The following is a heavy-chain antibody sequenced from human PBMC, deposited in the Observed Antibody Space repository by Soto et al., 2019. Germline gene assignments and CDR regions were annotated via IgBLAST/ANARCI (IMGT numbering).Heavy chain of an antibody. Sequence: ASVKVSCKASGYTFTSYDINWVRQATGQGLEWMGWMNPNSGNTGYAQKFQGRVTMTRNTSISTAYMELSSLRSEDTAVYYCARGGFYYSNFFYYYYMDVWGKGTTVTVSS. CDR2: MNPNSGNT. V-gene: IGHV1-8*01. CDR1: GYTFTSYD. J-gene: IGHJ6*03. CDR3: ARGGFYYSNFFYYYYMDV. D-gene: IGHD4-4*01.